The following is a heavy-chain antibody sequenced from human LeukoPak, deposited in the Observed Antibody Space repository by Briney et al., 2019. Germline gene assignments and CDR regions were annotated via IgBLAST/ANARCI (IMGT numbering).Heavy chain of an antibody. D-gene: IGHD3/OR15-3a*01. V-gene: IGHV3-48*03. CDR1: GFTFSSYE. CDR2: ISSSGSTI. CDR3: ARQTGSGLFILP. J-gene: IGHJ4*02. Sequence: GGSLRLSCAASGFTFSSYEMTWVRQAPGKGLEWVSYISSSGSTIYYADSVKGRFTISRDNAKNSLYLQMSSLRAEDTAVYYCARQTGSGLFILPGGQGTLVTVSS.